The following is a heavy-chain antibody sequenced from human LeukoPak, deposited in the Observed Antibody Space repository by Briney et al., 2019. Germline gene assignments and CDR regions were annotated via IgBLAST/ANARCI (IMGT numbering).Heavy chain of an antibody. CDR3: ARGIVVVPAATDYYYMDV. V-gene: IGHV1-69*05. J-gene: IGHJ6*03. D-gene: IGHD2-2*01. Sequence: ASVKVSCKAPGGTFSSYAISWVRQAPGQGLEWMGGIIPIFGTANYAQKFQGRVTITTDESTSTAYMELSSLRSEDTAVYYCARGIVVVPAATDYYYMDVWGKGTTVTVSS. CDR2: IIPIFGTA. CDR1: GGTFSSYA.